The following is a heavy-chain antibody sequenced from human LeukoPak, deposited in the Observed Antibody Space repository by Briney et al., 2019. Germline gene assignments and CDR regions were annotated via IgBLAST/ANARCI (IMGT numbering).Heavy chain of an antibody. Sequence: ASVKVSCKASGYTFTGYYMHWVRQAPGQGLEWMGWINPNSGGTNYAQKFQGRATMTRDTSISTAYMELSRLRSDDTAVYYCARARSLGIHYYFDYWGQGTLVTVSS. J-gene: IGHJ4*02. D-gene: IGHD1-26*01. CDR2: INPNSGGT. CDR1: GYTFTGYY. V-gene: IGHV1-2*02. CDR3: ARARSLGIHYYFDY.